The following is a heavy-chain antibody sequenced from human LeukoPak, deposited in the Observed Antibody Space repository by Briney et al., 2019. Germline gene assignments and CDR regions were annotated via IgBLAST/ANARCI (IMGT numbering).Heavy chain of an antibody. CDR1: GGSFSSSSYY. CDR3: AREVGDYVWGSYRYNPYYFDY. J-gene: IGHJ4*02. Sequence: SETLSLTCTVSGGSFSSSSYYWGWIRQPPGKGLEWIGSIYYSGSTYYNPSLKSRVTISVDTSKNQFSLKLSSVTAADTAVYYCAREVGDYVWGSYRYNPYYFDYWGQGTLVTVSS. D-gene: IGHD3-16*02. V-gene: IGHV4-39*07. CDR2: IYYSGST.